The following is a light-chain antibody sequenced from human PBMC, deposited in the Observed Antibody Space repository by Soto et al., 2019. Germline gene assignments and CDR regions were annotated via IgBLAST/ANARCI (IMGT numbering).Light chain of an antibody. J-gene: IGKJ5*01. CDR1: QSVSSY. CDR3: QQYNNWLIT. CDR2: GAS. Sequence: EIVLTQSPATLSLSPGERATLSCRASQSVSSYLAWYQQKPGQAPRLLIYGASTRATGIPARFSGSGSGTEFTLTISSLQSEDFAVYYCQQYNNWLITFGQGTRLE. V-gene: IGKV3-15*01.